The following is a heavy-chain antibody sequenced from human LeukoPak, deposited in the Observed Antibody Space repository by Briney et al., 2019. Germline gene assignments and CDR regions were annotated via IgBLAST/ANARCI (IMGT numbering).Heavy chain of an antibody. Sequence: SETLSLTCTVSGGSISSSSYYWGWIRQPPGKGLEWIGSIYYSGSTYYSPSPKSRVTISVDTSKNQFSLKLSSVTAADTAVYYCARDLRWGYNWFDPWGQGTLVTVSS. D-gene: IGHD4-23*01. V-gene: IGHV4-39*07. CDR1: GGSISSSSYY. CDR3: ARDLRWGYNWFDP. CDR2: IYYSGST. J-gene: IGHJ5*02.